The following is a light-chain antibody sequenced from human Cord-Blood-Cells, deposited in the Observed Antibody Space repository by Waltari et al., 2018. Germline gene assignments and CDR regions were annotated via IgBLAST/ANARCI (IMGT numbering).Light chain of an antibody. CDR2: DAS. J-gene: IGKJ5*01. CDR1: QSVSTY. V-gene: IGKV3-11*01. CDR3: QQRSNWPG. Sequence: EIVLTQSPATLSLSPGERATLSCRTSQSVSTYLAWNQQRPGQAPMLLIYDASTRATGVPARFSGSGSGTDFTLTISSLEPEDFAVYYGQQRSNWPGFGQGTRLEIK.